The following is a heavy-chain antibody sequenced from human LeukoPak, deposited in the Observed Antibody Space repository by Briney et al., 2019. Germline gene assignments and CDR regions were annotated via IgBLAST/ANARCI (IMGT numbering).Heavy chain of an antibody. V-gene: IGHV1-2*02. D-gene: IGHD5-24*01. CDR3: ARDHNSDY. CDR1: GYTFTGYY. Sequence: ASVKVSCKTSGYTFTGYYMHWVRQAPGQGLEWMGWINPNNGGTNYAQNFQDRVTMTRDTSISTVYMELSRLRSDDTAVYYCARDHNSDYWGQGTLATVSS. CDR2: INPNNGGT. J-gene: IGHJ4*02.